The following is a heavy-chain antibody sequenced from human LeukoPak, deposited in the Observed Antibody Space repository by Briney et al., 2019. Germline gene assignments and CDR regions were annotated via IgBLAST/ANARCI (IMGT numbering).Heavy chain of an antibody. CDR1: GFTFTDYY. CDR3: ARVHRTGTIPLPFDY. CDR2: ISSSGSTM. J-gene: IGHJ4*02. D-gene: IGHD1-7*01. V-gene: IGHV3-11*01. Sequence: PGGSLRLSCAASGFTFTDYYMSWIRQAPGKGLEWVSYISSSGSTMYYADSVKGRFTISRDNAKNSLYLQMNSLRAEDTAVYYCARVHRTGTIPLPFDYGGRGPLVTVSS.